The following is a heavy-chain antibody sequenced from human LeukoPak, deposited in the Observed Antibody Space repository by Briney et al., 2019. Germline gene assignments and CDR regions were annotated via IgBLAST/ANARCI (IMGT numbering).Heavy chain of an antibody. D-gene: IGHD3-3*01. CDR2: IYYSGST. V-gene: IGHV4-31*03. CDR3: ARDLDFWSGSPSS. J-gene: IGHJ4*02. Sequence: SQTLSLTGTVSGGSISSGGYYWSWIRQHPGKGLEWIGYIYYSGSTYYNPSLKSRVTISVDTSKNQFSLKLSSVTAADTAVYYCARDLDFWSGSPSSWGQGTLVTVSS. CDR1: GGSISSGGYY.